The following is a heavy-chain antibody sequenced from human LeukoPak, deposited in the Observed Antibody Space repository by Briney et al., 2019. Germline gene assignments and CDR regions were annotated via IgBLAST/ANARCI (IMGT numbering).Heavy chain of an antibody. CDR3: ASMSGYYPSYYFDY. Sequence: GASVKVSCKASGGTFSSYAISWVRQAPGQGLEWMGGIIPIFGTANYAQKFQGGVTITADEPTSTAYMELSSLRSEDTAVYYCASMSGYYPSYYFDYWGQGTLVTVSS. CDR1: GGTFSSYA. J-gene: IGHJ4*02. D-gene: IGHD3-3*01. CDR2: IIPIFGTA. V-gene: IGHV1-69*13.